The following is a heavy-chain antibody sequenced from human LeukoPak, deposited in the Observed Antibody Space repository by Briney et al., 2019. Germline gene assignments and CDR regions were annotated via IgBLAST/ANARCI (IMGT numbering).Heavy chain of an antibody. CDR2: INHSGST. J-gene: IGHJ3*02. Sequence: PSETLSLTCAVYGGSFSGYYWSWIRQPPGKGLEWIGEINHSGSTNYNPSLKSRVTISVDTSKNQLSLKLSSVTAADTAVYYCARHARKDDAFDIWGQGTMVTVSS. V-gene: IGHV4-34*01. CDR1: GGSFSGYY. CDR3: ARHARKDDAFDI.